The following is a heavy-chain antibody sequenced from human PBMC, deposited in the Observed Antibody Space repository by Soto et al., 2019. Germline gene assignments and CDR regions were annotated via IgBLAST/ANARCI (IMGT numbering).Heavy chain of an antibody. CDR1: GFTFSSYG. Sequence: QVPLVESGGGVVQPGRSLRLSCAASGFTFSSYGMHWVRQAPGKGLEWVAVIWYDGSNKYYADSVKGRFTISRDNSKNTLYLQMNSLRAEDTAVYYCERDGYSSSWSHFHYWGQGTLVTVSS. D-gene: IGHD6-13*01. CDR3: ERDGYSSSWSHFHY. CDR2: IWYDGSNK. V-gene: IGHV3-33*01. J-gene: IGHJ4*02.